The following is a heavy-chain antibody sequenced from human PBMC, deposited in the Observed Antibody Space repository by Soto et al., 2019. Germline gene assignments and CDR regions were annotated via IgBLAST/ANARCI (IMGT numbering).Heavy chain of an antibody. CDR1: GGALSGFA. V-gene: IGHV1-69*01. CDR2: VILIYSTT. D-gene: IGHD3-3*01. J-gene: IGHJ4*02. CDR3: VRPGRFLEWFYFDY. Sequence: QVQLVQSGPELKKPGSSVKVSCKVSGGALSGFAMSWVRQAPGQGLEWMGGVILIYSTTNYADKFQGRVTITADESTSTAYMQLNSLTSEDTAIYYCVRPGRFLEWFYFDYWGQGTLVTVSS.